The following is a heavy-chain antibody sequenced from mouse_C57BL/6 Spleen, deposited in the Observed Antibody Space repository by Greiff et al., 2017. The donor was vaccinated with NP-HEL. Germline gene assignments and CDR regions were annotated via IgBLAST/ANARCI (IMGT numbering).Heavy chain of an antibody. Sequence: EVQRVESGGGLVQPGGSMKLSCVASGFSFSNYWMNWVRQSPEKGLEWVAQIRLRSDNYATHYAESVKGRFTISRDDAKSSVYLQMNNLRAEDTGIYYCPPDNGSSYCYFDYWGQGTTLTVSS. D-gene: IGHD1-1*01. CDR3: PPDNGSSYCYFDY. V-gene: IGHV6-3*01. CDR2: IRLRSDNYAT. J-gene: IGHJ2*01. CDR1: GFSFSNYW.